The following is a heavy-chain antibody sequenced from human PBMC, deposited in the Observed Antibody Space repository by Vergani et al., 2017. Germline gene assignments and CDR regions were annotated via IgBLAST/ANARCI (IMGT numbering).Heavy chain of an antibody. CDR3: ACGTGSYGPRGSEYYYYYYGMDV. V-gene: IGHV4-39*07. CDR1: GGSISSSSYY. D-gene: IGHD3-10*01. Sequence: QLQLQESGPGLVKPSETLSLTCTVSGGSISSSSYYWGWIRQPPGKGLEWIGSIYYSGSTNYNPSLKSRVTISVDTSKNQFSLKLSSVTAADTAVYYCACGTGSYGPRGSEYYYYYYGMDVWGQGTTVTVSS. J-gene: IGHJ6*02. CDR2: IYYSGST.